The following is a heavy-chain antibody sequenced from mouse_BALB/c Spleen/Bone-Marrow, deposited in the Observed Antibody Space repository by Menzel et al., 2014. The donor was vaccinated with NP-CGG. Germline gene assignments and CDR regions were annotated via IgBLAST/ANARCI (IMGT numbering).Heavy chain of an antibody. CDR1: GYTFTSYW. J-gene: IGHJ3*01. CDR3: ARVYYGYFFAY. Sequence: QVQLKESGAELAKPGASVKMSCKASGYTFTSYWMHWVKQRPGQGLEWIGYINPSTGYTDHNQKFKDKATLTADKSSSTAYMQLSSLTPEDSAVYYCARVYYGYFFAYWGQGTLVTVSA. D-gene: IGHD1-2*01. CDR2: INPSTGYT. V-gene: IGHV1-7*01.